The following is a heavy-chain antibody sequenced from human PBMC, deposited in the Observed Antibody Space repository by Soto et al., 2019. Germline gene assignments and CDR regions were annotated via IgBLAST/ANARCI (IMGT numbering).Heavy chain of an antibody. CDR2: LSGGGGST. Sequence: EVQLLESGGGLVQPGGSLRLSCAASGFTFGSNAMSWVRQAPGKGLEWVSGLSGGGGSTYYAHSVRGRFTTSRDNSKNTLYLYLNSLRAEDTAMYYCAESVGPVYGYSNWYFDLWGRGTLVTVSS. J-gene: IGHJ2*01. CDR3: AESVGPVYGYSNWYFDL. CDR1: GFTFGSNA. V-gene: IGHV3-23*01. D-gene: IGHD2-15*01.